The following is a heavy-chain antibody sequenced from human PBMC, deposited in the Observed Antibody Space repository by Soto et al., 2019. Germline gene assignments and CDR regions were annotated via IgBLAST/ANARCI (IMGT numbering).Heavy chain of an antibody. CDR3: ASAPGYSSAWYRY. CDR1: GFTFNTYS. Sequence: EVQLVESGGGLVKPGGSLRLSCAASGFTFNTYSMKWVSQAPEKGLEWVSSISGSSSYIYYADSVKGRFTISRDNAKNSLYLQMNSLSAEDTAVYYCASAPGYSSAWYRYWGQGTLVTVSS. V-gene: IGHV3-21*01. CDR2: ISGSSSYI. D-gene: IGHD6-19*01. J-gene: IGHJ4*02.